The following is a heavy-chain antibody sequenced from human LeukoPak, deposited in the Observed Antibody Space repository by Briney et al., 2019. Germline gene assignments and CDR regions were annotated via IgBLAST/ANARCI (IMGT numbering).Heavy chain of an antibody. D-gene: IGHD3-10*01. CDR3: ANHWFGELSRSDY. V-gene: IGHV1-2*06. Sequence: ASVKVYCKASGYTFTGYYMHWVRQAPGQGLEWMGRINPNSGGTNYAQKFQGRVTMTRDTSISTAYMELSRLRSDDTAVYYCANHWFGELSRSDYWGQGTLVTVSS. CDR1: GYTFTGYY. CDR2: INPNSGGT. J-gene: IGHJ4*02.